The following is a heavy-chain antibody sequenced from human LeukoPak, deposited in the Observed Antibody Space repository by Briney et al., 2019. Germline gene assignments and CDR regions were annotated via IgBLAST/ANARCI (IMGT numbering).Heavy chain of an antibody. Sequence: SETLSLTCTVSGYSISTGYYWGWIRQPPGKGLEWIVNIYNSGSTYCNPSLKSRVTISIDTSKNQFSLKLSSVTAADTAVYYCASVCSGGSCHSGHRWFDPWGQGTLVTVSS. CDR1: GYSISTGYY. J-gene: IGHJ5*02. D-gene: IGHD2-15*01. CDR2: IYNSGST. CDR3: ASVCSGGSCHSGHRWFDP. V-gene: IGHV4-38-2*02.